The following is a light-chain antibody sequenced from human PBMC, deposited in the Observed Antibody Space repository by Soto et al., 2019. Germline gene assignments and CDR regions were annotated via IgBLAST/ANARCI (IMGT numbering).Light chain of an antibody. Sequence: EIVLTQSPATLSLSPGERATLSCRASQSVSSYLAWYQQKPGQAPRLLIYDASNRATGIPARFSGSGSGTDFALAISSLEPEDVAADYCKQRRNWRSITFGQGTKLEIK. CDR3: KQRRNWRSIT. CDR1: QSVSSY. V-gene: IGKV3-11*01. J-gene: IGKJ5*01. CDR2: DAS.